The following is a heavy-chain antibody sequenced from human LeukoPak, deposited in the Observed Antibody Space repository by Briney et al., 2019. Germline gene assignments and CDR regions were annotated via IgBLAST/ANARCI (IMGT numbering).Heavy chain of an antibody. CDR1: GFTVSSNY. CDR2: IYAGGNT. J-gene: IGHJ4*02. D-gene: IGHD6-13*01. CDR3: AREDGSSSYFDY. Sequence: PGGSLRLSCAVSGFTVSSNYMSWVRQAPGKGLEWVSIIYAGGNTYFTDAVKGRFIISRDNSKNTVYLQMNSLRAEDTAVYYCAREDGSSSYFDYWGQGALVTVS. V-gene: IGHV3-66*01.